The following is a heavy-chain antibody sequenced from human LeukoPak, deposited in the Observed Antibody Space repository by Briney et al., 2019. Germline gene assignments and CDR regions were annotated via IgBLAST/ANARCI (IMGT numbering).Heavy chain of an antibody. Sequence: PSETLSLTCNVSGGSISNYYWTWIRQPAGKGLEWIGRIYSSGTTTYNPSLKSRVAMSVDTSRNQFSLKLSSVTAADTAVYYCARVSPIAVAGSSYYYAMDVWGQGTMVTVSS. CDR1: GGSISNYY. V-gene: IGHV4-4*07. D-gene: IGHD6-19*01. J-gene: IGHJ6*02. CDR2: IYSSGTT. CDR3: ARVSPIAVAGSSYYYAMDV.